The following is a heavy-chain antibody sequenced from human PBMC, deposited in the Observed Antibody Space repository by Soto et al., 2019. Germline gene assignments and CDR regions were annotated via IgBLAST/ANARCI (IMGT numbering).Heavy chain of an antibody. CDR1: GGSISSYY. D-gene: IGHD7-27*01. V-gene: IGHV4-59*08. J-gene: IGHJ4*02. CDR3: ARYPTGDSDY. Sequence: SETLSLTCTVSGGSISSYYWSWIRQPPGKGLEWIGYIYYSGSTNYNPSLKSRFTISVDTSKNQFSLKLSSVTAADTAVYYCARYPTGDSDYWGQGTLVTVSS. CDR2: IYYSGST.